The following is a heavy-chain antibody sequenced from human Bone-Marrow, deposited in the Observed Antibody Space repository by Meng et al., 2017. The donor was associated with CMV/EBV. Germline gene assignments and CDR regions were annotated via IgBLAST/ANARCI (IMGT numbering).Heavy chain of an antibody. Sequence: GGSLRLSCAASGFTFRSYAMHWVRQAPGQGLEWVAVISYDGSNKYHSDSVKGRFTISRDNSKSTLYLQMHSLRAEDTAVYYCVRDDTPYGYSFSSIDYWGQGTRVTGSS. CDR1: GFTFRSYA. V-gene: IGHV3-30*04. J-gene: IGHJ4*02. CDR2: ISYDGSNK. CDR3: VRDDTPYGYSFSSIDY. D-gene: IGHD5-18*01.